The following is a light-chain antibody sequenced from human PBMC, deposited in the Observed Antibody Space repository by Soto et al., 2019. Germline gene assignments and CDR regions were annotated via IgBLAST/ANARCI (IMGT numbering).Light chain of an antibody. CDR3: QRYNSAPKT. V-gene: IGKV1-27*01. Sequence: DIQMTQSPSSLSASVGDRVIITCQASQDINNHLAWYQQKPGKVPNLLLWAASTLQSGVPPRFSGSGSGTYFTLTISSLQPEDVATYYCQRYNSAPKTFGQGTNVEI. J-gene: IGKJ1*01. CDR2: AAS. CDR1: QDINNH.